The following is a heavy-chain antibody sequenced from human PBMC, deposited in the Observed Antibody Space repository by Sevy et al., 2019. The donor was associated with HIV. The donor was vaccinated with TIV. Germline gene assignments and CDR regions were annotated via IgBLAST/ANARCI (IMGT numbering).Heavy chain of an antibody. D-gene: IGHD3-3*01. CDR3: ARDKGHYDFWSGYYYYYYYGMTS. CDR2: IYYSGST. V-gene: IGHV4-59*13. J-gene: IGHJ6*02. CDR1: GGSISSYY. Sequence: SETLSLTCTVSGGSISSYYWSWIRQPPGKGLEWIGYIYYSGSTNYNPSLKSRVTISVDTSKNQFSQKLSSVTAANTAVYYCARDKGHYDFWSGYYYYYYYGMTSGAKGPRSPSP.